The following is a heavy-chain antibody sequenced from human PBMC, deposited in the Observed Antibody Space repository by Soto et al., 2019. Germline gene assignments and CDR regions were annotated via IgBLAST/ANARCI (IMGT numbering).Heavy chain of an antibody. CDR3: ARGPYSSSWS. CDR1: GGTFSSYA. CDR2: IIPIFGTA. D-gene: IGHD6-13*01. J-gene: IGHJ5*02. V-gene: IGHV1-69*05. Sequence: GASVKVSCKASGGTFSSYAISWVRQAPGQGLEWMGGIIPIFGTANYAQKFQGRVTMTRDTSTSTVYMELSSLRSEDTAVYYCARGPYSSSWSWGQGTLVTVSS.